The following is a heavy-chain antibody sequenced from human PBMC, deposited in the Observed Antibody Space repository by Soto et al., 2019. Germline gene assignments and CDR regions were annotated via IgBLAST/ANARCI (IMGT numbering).Heavy chain of an antibody. CDR2: ISGSGDRA. V-gene: IGHV3-23*01. CDR1: GFIFSSYP. Sequence: GVLKISCAASGFIFSSYPMSWVRHAPGRGLQWLSTISGSGDRAFYADSVRGRFTISRDSSKNTLYLQMNSLGAEDTAIYYCAKESWKNYFENWGQGTLVTVSS. D-gene: IGHD1-1*01. J-gene: IGHJ4*02. CDR3: AKESWKNYFEN.